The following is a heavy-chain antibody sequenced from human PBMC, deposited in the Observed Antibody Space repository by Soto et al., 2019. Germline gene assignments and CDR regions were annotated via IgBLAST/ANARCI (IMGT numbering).Heavy chain of an antibody. J-gene: IGHJ4*02. D-gene: IGHD6-13*01. Sequence: SETLSLTCAVYGGSFSGYYWSWIRQPPGEGLEWIGEINHSGSTNYNPSLKSRVTISVDTSKNQFSLKLSSVTAADTAVYYCARGNFIANFDYWGQGTLVTVSS. V-gene: IGHV4-34*01. CDR1: GGSFSGYY. CDR2: INHSGST. CDR3: ARGNFIANFDY.